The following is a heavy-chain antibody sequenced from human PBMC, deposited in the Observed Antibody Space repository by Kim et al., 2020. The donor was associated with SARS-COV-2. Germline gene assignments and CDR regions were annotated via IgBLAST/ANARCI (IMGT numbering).Heavy chain of an antibody. CDR2: INPNIGAT. V-gene: IGHV1-2*06. Sequence: ASVKVSCKASGYTFTAYFIHWVRQAPGQGLEWMGRINPNIGATDYTQKFQGRVTMTRDTSITTAYMDLSSLRSDDTAVYYCARGSGGIDWYGLMHWGQGT. CDR1: GYTFTAYF. D-gene: IGHD3-9*01. J-gene: IGHJ1*01. CDR3: ARGSGGIDWYGLMH.